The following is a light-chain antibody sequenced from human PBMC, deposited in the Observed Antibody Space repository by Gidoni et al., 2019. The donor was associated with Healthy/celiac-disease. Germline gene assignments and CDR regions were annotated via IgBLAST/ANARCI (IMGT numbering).Light chain of an antibody. J-gene: IGKJ5*01. CDR1: QIPLHSNGYNY. CDR3: MQALQTIT. V-gene: IGKV2-28*01. Sequence: IVITQSPLSLPVTPGEPASISCSPSQIPLHSNGYNYLDWYLQQPGPSQQILIYLGSNRASGVPDRFNGSGSGTDFTLKISRVEDEDVGVYYSMQALQTITFGQGTRLEIK. CDR2: LGS.